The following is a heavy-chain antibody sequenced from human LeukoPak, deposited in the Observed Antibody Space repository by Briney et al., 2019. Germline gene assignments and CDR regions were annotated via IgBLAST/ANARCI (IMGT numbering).Heavy chain of an antibody. CDR2: VRYDGSNT. J-gene: IGHJ4*02. D-gene: IGHD3-3*01. Sequence: PGGSLRLPCAASGLTFSSYDMHWVRQPPGKGLEWVAFVRYDGSNTYYADSVKRGFTISRDNSNNTLYLQMNSLRAEDTAVYYCAKDMSGNFDYWGQGTLVTVSS. V-gene: IGHV3-30*02. CDR1: GLTFSSYD. CDR3: AKDMSGNFDY.